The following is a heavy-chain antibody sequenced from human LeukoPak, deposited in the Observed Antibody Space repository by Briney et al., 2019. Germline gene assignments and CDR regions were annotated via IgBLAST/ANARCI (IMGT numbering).Heavy chain of an antibody. CDR1: GGTFSSYA. D-gene: IGHD6-6*01. V-gene: IGHV1-69*13. CDR2: IIPIFGTA. J-gene: IGHJ5*02. CDR3: ARDREGSSNWFDP. Sequence: SMKVSCKASGGTFSSYAISWVRQAPGQGLEWMGGIIPIFGTANYAQKFQGRVTITADDSTSTAYMELSSLRSEDTAVYYCARDREGSSNWFDPWGQGTLVTVSS.